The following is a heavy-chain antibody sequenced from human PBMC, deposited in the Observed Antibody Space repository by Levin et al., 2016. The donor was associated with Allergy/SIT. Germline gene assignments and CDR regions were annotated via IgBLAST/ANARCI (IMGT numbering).Heavy chain of an antibody. J-gene: IGHJ4*02. CDR2: ISTNGDST. V-gene: IGHV3-64D*06. CDR1: GFTFSSYN. CDR3: VKDVDY. Sequence: ESLKISCSASGFTFSSYNMHWVRQAPGKGLEYVSAISTNGDSTYYADSVKGRFTISRDNSKSTLYLQMSSLRAEDTAIYYCVKDVDYWGQGALVTVSS.